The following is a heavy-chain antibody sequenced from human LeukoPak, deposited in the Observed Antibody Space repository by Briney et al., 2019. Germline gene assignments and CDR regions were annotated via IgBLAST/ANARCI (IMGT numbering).Heavy chain of an antibody. J-gene: IGHJ4*02. CDR1: GYTLTELS. CDR3: AREGKKNTVMFEDY. D-gene: IGHD5-18*01. V-gene: IGHV1-24*01. CDR2: FDPEDGET. Sequence: VALVKVSCKVSGYTLTELSMHWVRQAPGKGLEWMGGFDPEDGETIYAQKFQGRVTMTEDTSTDTAYMELSSLRSDDTAVYYCAREGKKNTVMFEDYWGQGPLVTVSS.